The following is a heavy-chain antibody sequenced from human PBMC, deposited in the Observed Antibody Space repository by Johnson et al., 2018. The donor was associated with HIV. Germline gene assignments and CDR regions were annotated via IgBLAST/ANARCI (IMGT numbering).Heavy chain of an antibody. CDR2: ISYDGSNK. Sequence: QVQLVESGGGVVQPGGSLRLSCAASGFTFSSYAMHWVRQAPGKGLEWVAVISYDGSNKYYADSVKGRFTISRDNSKNTLYLQMNSLRAEDTAVYYCATGLAAFFAFDIWGQGTMVTVSS. J-gene: IGHJ3*02. V-gene: IGHV3-33*05. CDR1: GFTFSSYA. CDR3: ATGLAAFFAFDI. D-gene: IGHD3-3*01.